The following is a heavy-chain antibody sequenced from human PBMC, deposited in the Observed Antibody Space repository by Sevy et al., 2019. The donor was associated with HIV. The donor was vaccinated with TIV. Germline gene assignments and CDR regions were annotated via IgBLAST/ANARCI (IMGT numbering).Heavy chain of an antibody. Sequence: GESLKISCKGSGYSFTSYWIGWVRQMPGKGLEWMGIIYPGDSDTRYSPSFQGQVTISADKSISTAYLQWISLKASDTAMYYCARAKATMWFGELLYRDVDYWGQGTLVTVSS. D-gene: IGHD3-10*01. V-gene: IGHV5-51*01. CDR1: GYSFTSYW. J-gene: IGHJ4*02. CDR3: ARAKATMWFGELLYRDVDY. CDR2: IYPGDSDT.